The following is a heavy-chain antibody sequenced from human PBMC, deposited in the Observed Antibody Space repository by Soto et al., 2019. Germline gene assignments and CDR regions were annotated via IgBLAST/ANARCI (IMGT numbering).Heavy chain of an antibody. CDR1: GYTFTSYD. D-gene: IGHD3-16*02. CDR2: MNPNSGNT. V-gene: IGHV1-8*01. J-gene: IGHJ4*02. Sequence: ASVKVSCKASGYTFTSYDINWVRQATGQGLEWMGWMNPNSGNTGYAQKFQGRVTMTRNTSISTAYMELRSLRSDDTAVYYCARAGLRLGELSQDNWGQGTLVTVSS. CDR3: ARAGLRLGELSQDN.